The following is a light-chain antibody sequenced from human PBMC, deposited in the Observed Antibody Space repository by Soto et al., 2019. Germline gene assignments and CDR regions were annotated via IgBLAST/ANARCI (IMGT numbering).Light chain of an antibody. J-gene: IGKJ5*01. V-gene: IGKV3-20*01. CDR3: QQYVSAPIT. CDR1: QSLSSNY. CDR2: GVS. Sequence: ETMMTQSPCTLSLSPGERATLSCRSSQSLSSNYLAWYQQKPGQAPRLPIYGVSSRATGVPVSFSGSGSGTDFTLTISRLEPEDFAVYYCQQYVSAPITFGQGTRLEI.